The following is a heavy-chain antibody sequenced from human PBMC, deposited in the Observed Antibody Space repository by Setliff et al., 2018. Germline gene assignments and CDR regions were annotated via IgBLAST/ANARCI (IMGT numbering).Heavy chain of an antibody. CDR1: GYTFTGYY. D-gene: IGHD5-12*01. V-gene: IGHV1-2*04. CDR2: TNPNSGGT. Sequence: GASVKVSCKASGYTFTGYYMHWVRQAPGQGLEWMGWTNPNSGGTNYAQKFQGWVTMTRDTSISTAYMELSRLRSDDTAVYYCAREAVHDSGYDGALDYWGQGTLVTVSS. CDR3: AREAVHDSGYDGALDY. J-gene: IGHJ4*02.